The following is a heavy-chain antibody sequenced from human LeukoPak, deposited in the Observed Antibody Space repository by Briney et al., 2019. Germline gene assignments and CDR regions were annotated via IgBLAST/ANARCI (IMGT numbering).Heavy chain of an antibody. V-gene: IGHV4-59*01. J-gene: IGHJ5*02. CDR3: ARGGMYGGYVWFDP. CDR2: IYYSGST. CDR1: GGSISSYY. Sequence: SETLSLTCTVSGGSISSYYWSWIRQPPGKGLEWIGYIYYSGSTNYNHSLKSRVTISVDTSKNQFSLKLSSVTAADTAVYYCARGGMYGGYVWFDPWGQGTLVTVSS. D-gene: IGHD5-12*01.